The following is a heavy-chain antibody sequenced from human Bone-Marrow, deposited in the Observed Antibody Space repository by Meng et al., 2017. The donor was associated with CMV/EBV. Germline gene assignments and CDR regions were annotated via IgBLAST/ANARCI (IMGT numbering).Heavy chain of an antibody. D-gene: IGHD2-2*01. CDR3: ARDRFRPHCSSTSCYRLEWFDP. CDR1: GYTFTSYG. J-gene: IGHJ5*02. Sequence: ASVKVSCKASGYTFTSYGISWVRQAPGQGLEWMGWISAYNGNTNYAQKLQGRVTMTTDTSTSTAYMELRSLRSDDTAVYYCARDRFRPHCSSTSCYRLEWFDPWGQGTRVTGSS. CDR2: ISAYNGNT. V-gene: IGHV1-18*01.